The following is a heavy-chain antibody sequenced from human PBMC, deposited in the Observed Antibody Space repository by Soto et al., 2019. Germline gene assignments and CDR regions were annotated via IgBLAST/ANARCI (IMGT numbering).Heavy chain of an antibody. Sequence: PGGSLRLSCAASGFTFSSYAMSWVRQAPGKGLEWVSAISGSGGSTYYADSVKGRFTISRDNSKNTLYLQMNSLRAEDTAVYYCAKHKRAGYSSSLQYYFDYWGQGTLVTVSS. CDR3: AKHKRAGYSSSLQYYFDY. D-gene: IGHD6-13*01. CDR2: ISGSGGST. J-gene: IGHJ4*02. V-gene: IGHV3-23*01. CDR1: GFTFSSYA.